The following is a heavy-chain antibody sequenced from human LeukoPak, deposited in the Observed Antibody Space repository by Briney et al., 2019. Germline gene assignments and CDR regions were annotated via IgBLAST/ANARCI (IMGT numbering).Heavy chain of an antibody. V-gene: IGHV4-38-2*01. CDR1: GYSIGSGYY. CDR2: IYHSEGT. J-gene: IGHJ4*02. CDR3: ARHHGYSSSSHYFDY. Sequence: SETLSLTCAVSGYSIGSGYYWGWIRQPPGKGLEWIGSIYHSEGTYYNPSLKSRVTISVDTSKNQFSLKLSSVTAADTAVYYCARHHGYSSSSHYFDYWGQGTLVTVSS. D-gene: IGHD6-6*01.